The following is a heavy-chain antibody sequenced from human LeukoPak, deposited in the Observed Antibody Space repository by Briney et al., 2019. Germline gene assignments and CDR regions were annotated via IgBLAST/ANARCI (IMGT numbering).Heavy chain of an antibody. Sequence: SQTLSLTCTVSGGSISSSSYYWGWIRQPPGKGLERIGSIYYSGSTYYNPSLKSRVTISVDTSKNQFSLKLSSVTAADTAVYYCARAQDSSGYTRTFDYWGQGTLVTVSS. J-gene: IGHJ4*02. D-gene: IGHD3-22*01. CDR2: IYYSGST. CDR3: ARAQDSSGYTRTFDY. CDR1: GGSISSSSYY. V-gene: IGHV4-39*07.